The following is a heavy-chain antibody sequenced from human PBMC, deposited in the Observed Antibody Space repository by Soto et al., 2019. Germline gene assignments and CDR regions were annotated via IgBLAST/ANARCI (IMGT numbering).Heavy chain of an antibody. CDR3: ARDDTYGMDV. V-gene: IGHV3-21*01. CDR1: GFTFSSYS. CDR2: IISSTSYI. J-gene: IGHJ6*02. Sequence: EVQLVESGGGLVKPGGSLRLSCAASGFTFSSYSMNWVRQAPGKGLEWVSSIISSTSYIYYADSVKGRFTISRDNAKNSLYLQMNSLRAEDTAVYYCARDDTYGMDVWGQGTTVTVSS.